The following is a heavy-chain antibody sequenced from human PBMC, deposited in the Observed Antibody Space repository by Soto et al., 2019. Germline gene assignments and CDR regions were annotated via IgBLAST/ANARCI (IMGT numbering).Heavy chain of an antibody. CDR1: SGSIGSINW. V-gene: IGHV4-4*02. J-gene: IGHJ3*02. Sequence: PSETLSLTCAVSSGSIGSINWWSWVRQPPGKGLEWVGEIYHSGSTNYNPSLKSRVTISVDKSKNQFSLKLSSVTAADTAVYYCARAQLTTVTTDAFDIWGQGTMVTVSS. CDR3: ARAQLTTVTTDAFDI. D-gene: IGHD4-17*01. CDR2: IYHSGST.